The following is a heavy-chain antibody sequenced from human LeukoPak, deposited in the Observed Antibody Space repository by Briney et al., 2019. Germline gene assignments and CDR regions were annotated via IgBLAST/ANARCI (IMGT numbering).Heavy chain of an antibody. CDR1: GFTFSSYE. Sequence: GGSLRLSCAASGFTFSSYEMSWVRQAPGKGLEWISYISSSGSTIHYADSVKGRFTISRDNAKNSLYLQMNSLRAEDTAVYYCARGGFDWLLFNYYYYMDVWGKGTTVTISS. CDR2: ISSSGSTI. J-gene: IGHJ6*03. CDR3: ARGGFDWLLFNYYYYMDV. V-gene: IGHV3-48*03. D-gene: IGHD3-9*01.